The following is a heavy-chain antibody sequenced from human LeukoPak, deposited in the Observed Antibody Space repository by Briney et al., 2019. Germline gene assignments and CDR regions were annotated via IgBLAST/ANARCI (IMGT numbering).Heavy chain of an antibody. Sequence: GGSLRLSCAASGFTFSSYAMSWVRQAPGKGLEWVSAISGSGGSTYYADSVKGRFTISRDNSKNTLYLQMNSLRAEYTAVYYCAKEQYSSGWPYYYYYGMDVWGQGTTVTVSS. CDR1: GFTFSSYA. CDR2: ISGSGGST. CDR3: AKEQYSSGWPYYYYYGMDV. V-gene: IGHV3-23*01. D-gene: IGHD6-19*01. J-gene: IGHJ6*02.